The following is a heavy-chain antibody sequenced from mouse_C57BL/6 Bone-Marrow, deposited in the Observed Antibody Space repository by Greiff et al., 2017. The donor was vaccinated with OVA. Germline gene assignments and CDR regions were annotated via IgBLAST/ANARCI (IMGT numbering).Heavy chain of an antibody. J-gene: IGHJ3*01. CDR1: GYTFTSYW. D-gene: IGHD1-1*01. CDR3: ARWYYEGFAY. V-gene: IGHV1-64*01. Sequence: QVHVKQSGAELVKPGASVKLSCKASGYTFTSYWMHWVKQRPGQGLEWIGMIHPNSGSTNYNEKFKSKATLTVDKSSSTAYMQLSSLTSEDSAVYYCARWYYEGFAYWGQGTLVTVSA. CDR2: IHPNSGST.